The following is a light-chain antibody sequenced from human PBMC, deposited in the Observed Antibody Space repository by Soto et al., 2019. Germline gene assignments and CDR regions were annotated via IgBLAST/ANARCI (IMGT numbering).Light chain of an antibody. CDR1: QSINRF. CDR2: GAS. J-gene: IGKJ1*01. CDR3: QQSYSSPQT. Sequence: DIQMTQSPSSLSASVGDRVSITCRAGQSINRFLNWYQQKPGKAPKLLIYGASSLQSGVPSRFSGSGSRTDFTLTISSLQPEDFATYYCQQSYSSPQTFGQGTKVETK. V-gene: IGKV1-39*01.